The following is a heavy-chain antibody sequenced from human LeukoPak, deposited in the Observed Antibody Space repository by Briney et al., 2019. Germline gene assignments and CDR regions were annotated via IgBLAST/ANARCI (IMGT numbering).Heavy chain of an antibody. J-gene: IGHJ3*02. D-gene: IGHD5-12*01. CDR1: GFAFSGDN. CDR2: IDAGGSYI. Sequence: GGSLRVSCAASGFAFSGDNINWVRQAPGKGLEWVSFIDAGGSYIRYADSVKGRFTISRDNAKNSLFLQMNSLRAEDTAMYFCARDQAIDIRAYDIWGQGTMVTVSS. V-gene: IGHV3-21*01. CDR3: ARDQAIDIRAYDI.